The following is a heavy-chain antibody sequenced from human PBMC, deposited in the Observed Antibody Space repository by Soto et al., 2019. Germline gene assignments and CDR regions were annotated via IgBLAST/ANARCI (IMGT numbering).Heavy chain of an antibody. CDR3: ASKGYCSSTSCKTPIDY. D-gene: IGHD2-2*01. CDR2: INHSGST. V-gene: IGHV4-34*01. J-gene: IGHJ4*02. CDR1: GGSFSCYY. Sequence: ASETLSLTCAVYGGSFSCYYWSWIRQPPGKGLEWIGEINHSGSTNYNPSLKSRVTISVDTSKNQFSLKLSSVTAADTAVYYCASKGYCSSTSCKTPIDYWGQGTLVTVSS.